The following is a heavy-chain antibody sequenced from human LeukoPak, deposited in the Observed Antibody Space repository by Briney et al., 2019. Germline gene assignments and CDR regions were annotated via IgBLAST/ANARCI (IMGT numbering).Heavy chain of an antibody. J-gene: IGHJ5*02. D-gene: IGHD5-12*01. Sequence: SVKVSCKASGGTFSSYAISWVRQAPGQGLEWMGGIIPIFGTANYAQKFQGRVTITADKSTSTAYMELSSLRSEDTAVYYCARSSPATAGWFDPWGQGTLVTVSS. CDR2: IIPIFGTA. V-gene: IGHV1-69*06. CDR1: GGTFSSYA. CDR3: ARSSPATAGWFDP.